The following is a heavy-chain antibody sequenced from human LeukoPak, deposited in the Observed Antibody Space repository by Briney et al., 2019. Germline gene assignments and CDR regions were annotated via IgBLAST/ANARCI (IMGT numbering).Heavy chain of an antibody. CDR2: IYSGGST. Sequence: GGSLSLSCAASGFTVSSNYMSWVRQAPGKGLEWVSVIYSGGSTYYADSVKGRFTISRDNSKNTLYLQMNSLRAEDTAVYYCARVGYYDSSGYSLFGDYWGQGTLVTVSS. V-gene: IGHV3-53*01. CDR1: GFTVSSNY. CDR3: ARVGYYDSSGYSLFGDY. D-gene: IGHD3-22*01. J-gene: IGHJ4*02.